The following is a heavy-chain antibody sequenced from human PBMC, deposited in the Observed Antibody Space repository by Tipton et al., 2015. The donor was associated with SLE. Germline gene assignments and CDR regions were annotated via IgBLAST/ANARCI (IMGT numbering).Heavy chain of an antibody. J-gene: IGHJ4*02. CDR3: ARGLDYYDSSGSYYFDY. V-gene: IGHV4-34*01. CDR1: GGSFSGYY. CDR2: INHSGST. D-gene: IGHD3-22*01. Sequence: TLSLTCAVYGGSFSGYYWSWIRQPPGKGLEWIGEINHSGSTNYNPSLKSRVTISVDTSKNQFSLKLSSVTAADTAVYYCARGLDYYDSSGSYYFDYWGQGTLVTVPS.